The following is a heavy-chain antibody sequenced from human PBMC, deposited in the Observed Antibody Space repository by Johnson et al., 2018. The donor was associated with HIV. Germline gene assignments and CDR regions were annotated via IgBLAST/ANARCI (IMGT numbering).Heavy chain of an antibody. V-gene: IGHV3-NL1*01. Sequence: QEQLVESGGGVVQPGRSLRLSCAASGFTFSSYGMHWVRQAPGKGLEWVARVNSDGYSTSYAGSVKGRFTISRDNAKNTLYLQMNSLRAEDTAVYYCAGDQYSGSHRRPGAFDIWGQGTMVTVSS. D-gene: IGHD1-26*01. CDR1: GFTFSSYG. CDR2: VNSDGYST. CDR3: AGDQYSGSHRRPGAFDI. J-gene: IGHJ3*02.